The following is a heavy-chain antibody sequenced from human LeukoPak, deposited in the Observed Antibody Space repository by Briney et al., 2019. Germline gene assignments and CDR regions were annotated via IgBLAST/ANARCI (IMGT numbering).Heavy chain of an antibody. CDR3: ARDRLFLIAAAPTDY. CDR1: GGSISSYY. CDR2: IYYSGST. J-gene: IGHJ4*02. V-gene: IGHV4-59*01. Sequence: SETLSLTCTVSGGSISSYYWSWIRQPPGKGLEWIGYIYYSGSTNYNPSLKSRVTISVDTSKNQFSLKLSSVTAADTAVYYCARDRLFLIAAAPTDYWGQGTLVTVSS. D-gene: IGHD6-13*01.